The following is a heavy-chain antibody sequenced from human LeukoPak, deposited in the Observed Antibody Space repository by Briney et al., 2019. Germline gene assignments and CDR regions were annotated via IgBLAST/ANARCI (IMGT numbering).Heavy chain of an antibody. Sequence: KPSETLSLTCAVYGGSFSGYYWSWIRQPPGKGLEWIGEINHSGSTNYNPSLKSRVTISVDTSKNQFSLKLSSVTAADTAVYYCARGGSILWAYYYYGMDVRGKGTTVTVSS. J-gene: IGHJ6*04. D-gene: IGHD2/OR15-2a*01. CDR2: INHSGST. CDR1: GGSFSGYY. CDR3: ARGGSILWAYYYYGMDV. V-gene: IGHV4-34*01.